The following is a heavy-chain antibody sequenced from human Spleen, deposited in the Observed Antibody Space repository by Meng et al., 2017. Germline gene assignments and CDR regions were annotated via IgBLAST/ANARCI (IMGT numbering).Heavy chain of an antibody. J-gene: IGHJ4*02. D-gene: IGHD6-19*01. CDR3: VHSQSSGWTPFVY. Sequence: QITLKESGPTLLKPTQTLPLTCTFSGFSLRTSGLGVGWIRQPPGKALEWLALIYGNDDDRYSPSLKSRLTITKDTSKNQVVLTMTNIDPIDTGTYYCVHSQSSGWTPFVYWGRGTLVTVSS. CDR2: IYGNDDD. V-gene: IGHV2-5*01. CDR1: GFSLRTSGLG.